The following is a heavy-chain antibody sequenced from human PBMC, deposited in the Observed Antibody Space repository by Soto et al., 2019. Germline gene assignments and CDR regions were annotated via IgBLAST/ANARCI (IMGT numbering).Heavy chain of an antibody. CDR1: GFTFSDYY. Sequence: GGSLRLSCAASGFTFSDYYMSWIRQAPGQGLEWVSYISSSSSYTNYADSVKGRFTISRDNAKNSLYLQMNSLRAEDTAVYYCARGLSSSSSYFDYGGQGTLVTVSS. D-gene: IGHD6-6*01. CDR3: ARGLSSSSSYFDY. J-gene: IGHJ4*02. CDR2: ISSSSSYT. V-gene: IGHV3-11*06.